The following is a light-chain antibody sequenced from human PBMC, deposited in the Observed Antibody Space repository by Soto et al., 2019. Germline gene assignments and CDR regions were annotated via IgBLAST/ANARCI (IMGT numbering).Light chain of an antibody. J-gene: IGKJ1*01. V-gene: IGKV2-28*01. CDR3: MQALQTPWT. Sequence: DIVLTQSPLSLPVTPGEPASISCRSSQSLLHSSGNNYLDWYLQKPGQSPQLLIYLGSNRASGVPDRFSGSGSGTYFTLTISRVEAEDVGVYYCMQALQTPWTFGQGTKVEIE. CDR2: LGS. CDR1: QSLLHSSGNNY.